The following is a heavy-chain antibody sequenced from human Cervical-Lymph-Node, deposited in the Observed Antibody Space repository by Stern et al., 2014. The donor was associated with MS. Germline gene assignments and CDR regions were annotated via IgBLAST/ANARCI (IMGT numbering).Heavy chain of an antibody. V-gene: IGHV3-53*01. CDR1: GFTVSRDY. D-gene: IGHD1-1*01. CDR2: ITNVGST. J-gene: IGHJ4*02. Sequence: EVQLVESGGGVIQPGGSLGLSCTASGFTVSRDYLTWVRQAPGKGLAWVSLITNVGSTFYTDSVKGRFTISRDDSKNTVYLHMTSLRAEDTAMYYCARDTSSPERSDWWGQGTLVTVSS. CDR3: ARDTSSPERSDW.